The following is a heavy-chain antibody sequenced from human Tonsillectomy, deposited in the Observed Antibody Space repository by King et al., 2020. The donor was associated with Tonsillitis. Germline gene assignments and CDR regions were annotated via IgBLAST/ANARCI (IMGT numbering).Heavy chain of an antibody. Sequence: VQLVESGAEVKKPRASVKVSCKASGYTFTSYGISWVRQAPGQGLEWMGWISVYSGNTNYAQKLQGRVTMTTDTSTSTAYMELRSLISDDTAVYYCARDIVATIPTGAFDIWGQGTMVTVSS. CDR2: ISVYSGNT. CDR1: GYTFTSYG. D-gene: IGHD5-12*01. CDR3: ARDIVATIPTGAFDI. J-gene: IGHJ3*02. V-gene: IGHV1-18*01.